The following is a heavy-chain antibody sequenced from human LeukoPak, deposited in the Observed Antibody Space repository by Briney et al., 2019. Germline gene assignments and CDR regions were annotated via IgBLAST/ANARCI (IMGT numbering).Heavy chain of an antibody. Sequence: ASVKVSCKAFGGSFSSEAISWVRQAPGQGLEWMGGIIPIFGTANYAQKFQGRVTITTDESTSTAYMELSSLRSEDTAVYYCARSSLGDAFDIWGQGTMVTVSS. CDR1: GGSFSSEA. CDR3: ARSSLGDAFDI. V-gene: IGHV1-69*05. J-gene: IGHJ3*02. CDR2: IIPIFGTA. D-gene: IGHD7-27*01.